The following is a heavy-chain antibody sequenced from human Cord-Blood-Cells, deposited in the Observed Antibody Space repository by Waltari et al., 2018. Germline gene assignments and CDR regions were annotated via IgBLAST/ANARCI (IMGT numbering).Heavy chain of an antibody. CDR3: AMTGSGSYYLDY. V-gene: IGHV4-34*01. J-gene: IGHJ4*02. D-gene: IGHD1-26*01. CDR2: INHSGST. CDR1: GGSFSGYY. Sequence: QVQLQQWGAGLLKPSETLSLTCAVYGGSFSGYYWSWIRQPPGTGLEWIGEINHSGSTNYTPSLKIRVTISVDTSKNQFSLKLSSVTAADTAVYYCAMTGSGSYYLDYWGQGTLVTVSS.